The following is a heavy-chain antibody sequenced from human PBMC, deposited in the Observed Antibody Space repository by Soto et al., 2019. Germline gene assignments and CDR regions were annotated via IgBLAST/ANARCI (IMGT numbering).Heavy chain of an antibody. CDR3: AREQLAPDY. CDR2: IYYSGST. J-gene: IGHJ4*02. V-gene: IGHV4-31*03. D-gene: IGHD6-6*01. Sequence: SXTLSLACTVSGGSMSSSSYYWCWIRQHPGKGLEWIGYIYYSGSTYYNPSLKSRVTISVDTSKNQFSLKLSSVTAADTAVYYCAREQLAPDYWGQGTLVTVSS. CDR1: GGSMSSSSYY.